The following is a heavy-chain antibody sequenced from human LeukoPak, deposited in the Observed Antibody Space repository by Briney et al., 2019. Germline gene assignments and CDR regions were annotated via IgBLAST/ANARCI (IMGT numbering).Heavy chain of an antibody. CDR3: AKASDSGGYSGFDY. D-gene: IGHD1-26*01. CDR2: ISWNSGSI. J-gene: IGHJ4*02. CDR1: GFTFDDYA. Sequence: GRSLRLSCAASGFTFDDYAMHWVRQAPGKGLEWVSGISWNSGSIGYADSVKGRFTISRDNAKNSLYLQMNSLRAEDTALYYCAKASDSGGYSGFDYWGQGTLVTVSS. V-gene: IGHV3-9*01.